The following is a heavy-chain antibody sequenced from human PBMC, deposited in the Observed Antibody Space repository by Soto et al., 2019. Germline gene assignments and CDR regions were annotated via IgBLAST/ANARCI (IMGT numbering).Heavy chain of an antibody. CDR3: GMVDNYVTPTPQDV. V-gene: IGHV1-18*01. CDR1: GYIFVNYG. J-gene: IGHJ6*02. D-gene: IGHD3-16*01. Sequence: QVQLVQSGDEVKKPGASVKVSCKASGYIFVNYGIAWVRQAPGQGLEWMGWISPYTGNTHSATKVQGRLTMTTDTXPSTAYMDLGGLTSDDTAVYYCGMVDNYVTPTPQDVWGQGTTVTVSS. CDR2: ISPYTGNT.